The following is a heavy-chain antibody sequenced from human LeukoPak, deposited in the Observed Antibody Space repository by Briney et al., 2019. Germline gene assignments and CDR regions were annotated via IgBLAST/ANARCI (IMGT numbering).Heavy chain of an antibody. CDR1: GYTFTGYY. J-gene: IGHJ6*03. Sequence: ASVKVSCKASGYTFTGYYMHWVRQAPGQGLEWMGWINPNSGGTNYAQKFQGRVTMTRDTSISTAYMELSSLRSEDTAVYYCARSGHYDVYYYYYYMDVWGKGTTVTISS. CDR3: ARSGHYDVYYYYYYMDV. CDR2: INPNSGGT. D-gene: IGHD3-3*01. V-gene: IGHV1-2*02.